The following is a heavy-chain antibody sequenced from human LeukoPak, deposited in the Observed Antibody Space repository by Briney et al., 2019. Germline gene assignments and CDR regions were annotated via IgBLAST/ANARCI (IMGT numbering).Heavy chain of an antibody. CDR1: GYTFTGYY. CDR2: INPNSGGT. J-gene: IGHJ4*02. Sequence: ASVKVSCKASGYTFTGYYMHWVRQAPGQGLEWMGWINPNSGGTNYAQKFQGRVTMTRDTSISTAYMELSRLRSDDTAVYYCARDPRPSYDSSGYYYHGDYWGQGTLVTVSS. CDR3: ARDPRPSYDSSGYYYHGDY. D-gene: IGHD3-22*01. V-gene: IGHV1-2*02.